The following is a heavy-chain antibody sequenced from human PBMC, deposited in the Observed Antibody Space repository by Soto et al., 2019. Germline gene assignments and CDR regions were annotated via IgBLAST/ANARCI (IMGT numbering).Heavy chain of an antibody. J-gene: IGHJ4*02. CDR3: ITDGPDGRAY. CDR1: GFNFSSFG. Sequence: GGSLRLSCTASGFNFSSFGMHWVRQAPGKGLEWVTIISYDGNTEYYVDSVNGRFTISRDNSKNTLYLQMNSLRPDDTAVYYCITDGPDGRAYWGQGTQVTVSS. CDR2: ISYDGNTE. D-gene: IGHD2-8*01. V-gene: IGHV3-30*03.